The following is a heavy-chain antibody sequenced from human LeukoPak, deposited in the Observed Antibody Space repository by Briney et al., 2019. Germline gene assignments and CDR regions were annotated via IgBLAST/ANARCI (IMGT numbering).Heavy chain of an antibody. CDR1: GGSFSGYY. D-gene: IGHD2-2*01. V-gene: IGHV4-34*01. CDR3: ARGIVVVPAADGAAAAPPFDY. J-gene: IGHJ4*02. CDR2: INHSGST. Sequence: SETLSLTCAVYGGSFSGYYWSWIRQPPGKGLEWIGEINHSGSTNYNPSLKSRVTISVDTSKNQFSLKLSSVTAADTAVYYCARGIVVVPAADGAAAAPPFDYWGQGTLVTVSS.